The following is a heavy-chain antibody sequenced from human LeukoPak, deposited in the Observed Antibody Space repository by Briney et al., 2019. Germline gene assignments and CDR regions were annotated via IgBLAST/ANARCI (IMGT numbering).Heavy chain of an antibody. CDR1: GDSVSSNSAA. CDR2: TYYRSEWNN. D-gene: IGHD1-26*01. Sequence: SQTLSLTCAISGDSVSSNSAAWNWIRQSPSRGLEWLGRTYYRSEWNNDYAISVKSRIIINPDTSKNQFSLQLNSVTPEDTAVYYCARETLYSGSFYDYWDQGTLVTVFS. V-gene: IGHV6-1*01. CDR3: ARETLYSGSFYDY. J-gene: IGHJ4*02.